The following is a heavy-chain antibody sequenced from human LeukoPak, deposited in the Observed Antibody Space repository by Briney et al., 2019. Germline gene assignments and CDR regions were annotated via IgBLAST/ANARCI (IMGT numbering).Heavy chain of an antibody. CDR1: GFTFSSYA. Sequence: GGSLRLSCAASGFTFSSYAMSWVRQAPGKGLEWVSAISGSSGSTYYADSVKGRFTISRDNSKNTLYLQMNSLRAENTAVYYCAKDVGSAWAFDSWGQGTLVTVSS. V-gene: IGHV3-23*01. D-gene: IGHD6-19*01. CDR2: ISGSSGST. CDR3: AKDVGSAWAFDS. J-gene: IGHJ4*02.